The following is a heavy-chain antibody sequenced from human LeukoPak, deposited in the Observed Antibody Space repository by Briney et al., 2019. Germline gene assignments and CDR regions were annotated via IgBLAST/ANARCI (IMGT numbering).Heavy chain of an antibody. J-gene: IGHJ6*02. CDR2: INHSGST. CDR1: GGSFSGYY. D-gene: IGHD6-19*01. Sequence: SETLSLTCAVYGGSFSGYYWSWIRQPPGKGLEWIGEINHSGSTNYNPSLKSRVTISVGTSKNQFSLKLSSVTAADTAVYYCARAGTRRYYYYGMDVWGQGTTVTVSS. V-gene: IGHV4-34*01. CDR3: ARAGTRRYYYYGMDV.